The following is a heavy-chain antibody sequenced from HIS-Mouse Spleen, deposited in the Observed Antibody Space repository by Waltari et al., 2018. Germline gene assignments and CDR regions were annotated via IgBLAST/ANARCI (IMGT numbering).Heavy chain of an antibody. CDR2: IYYSGST. V-gene: IGHV4-39*07. J-gene: IGHJ2*01. CDR1: GCSISSSSYC. D-gene: IGHD6-13*01. Sequence: QLQLQESGPGLVKPSETLSLTCTVSGCSISSSSYCRVWIRQPPGKGLEWIGSIYYSGSTYYNPSLKSRVTISVDTSKNQFSLKLSSVTAADTAVYYCAREIPYSSSWYDWYFDLWGRGTLVTVSS. CDR3: AREIPYSSSWYDWYFDL.